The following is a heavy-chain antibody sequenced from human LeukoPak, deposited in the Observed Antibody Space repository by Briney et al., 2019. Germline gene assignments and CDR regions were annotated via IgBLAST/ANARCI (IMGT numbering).Heavy chain of an antibody. CDR3: ARSAEKATIDAFDI. CDR1: GYSFTFHW. Sequence: GESLKISCKGSGYSFTFHWIGWVRQMPGKGLEWMGIIYPGDSDTRYSPSFQGQVTISTDKSISTAYLQWSSLKASDTAMYYCARSAEKATIDAFDIWGQGTMVTVSS. CDR2: IYPGDSDT. D-gene: IGHD5-24*01. J-gene: IGHJ3*02. V-gene: IGHV5-51*01.